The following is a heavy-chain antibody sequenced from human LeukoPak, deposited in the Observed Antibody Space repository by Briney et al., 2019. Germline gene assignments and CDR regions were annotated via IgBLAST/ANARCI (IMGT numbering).Heavy chain of an antibody. Sequence: GGSLRLSCAASGFTFDDYAMHWVRQAPGKGLEWVSGISWNSGSVGYADSVKGRFTISRDNAKNSLYLQMNSLRAEDTAVYYCARDLMGIVGATNWGQGTLVTVSS. CDR1: GFTFDDYA. CDR2: ISWNSGSV. CDR3: ARDLMGIVGATN. J-gene: IGHJ4*02. D-gene: IGHD1-26*01. V-gene: IGHV3-9*01.